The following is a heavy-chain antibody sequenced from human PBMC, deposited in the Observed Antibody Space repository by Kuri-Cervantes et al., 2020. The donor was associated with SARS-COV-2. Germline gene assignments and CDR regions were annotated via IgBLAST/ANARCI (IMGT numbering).Heavy chain of an antibody. V-gene: IGHV3-73*01. D-gene: IGHD3-16*01. CDR3: TRAPSGEYGGSRGYYHGMDV. CDR1: GFTFSGSA. J-gene: IGHJ6*02. Sequence: GGSLRLSCAASGFTFSGSAMHWVRQASGKGLEWVGRIRSKANSYATASAASVKGRFTISRDDSKNTAYLQMNSLKTEDTAVYYCTRAPSGEYGGSRGYYHGMDVWGQGTTVTVSS. CDR2: IRSKANSYAT.